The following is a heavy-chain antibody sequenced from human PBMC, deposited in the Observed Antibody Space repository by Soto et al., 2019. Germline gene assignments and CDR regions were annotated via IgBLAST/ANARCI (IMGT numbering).Heavy chain of an antibody. CDR1: GFTFSSYS. D-gene: IGHD7-27*01. Sequence: GGSLRLSCAASGFTFSSYSMNWVRQAPGKGLEWVSSISSSSSYIYYADSVKGRFTISRDNAKNSLYLQMNSLRAEDTAVYYCARDRGLGRKDAFDIWGQGTRVTVSS. CDR2: ISSSSSYI. V-gene: IGHV3-21*01. CDR3: ARDRGLGRKDAFDI. J-gene: IGHJ3*02.